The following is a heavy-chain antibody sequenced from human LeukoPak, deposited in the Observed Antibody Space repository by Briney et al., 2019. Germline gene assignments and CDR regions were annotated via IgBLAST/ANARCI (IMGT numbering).Heavy chain of an antibody. CDR1: GGSFSGYY. J-gene: IGHJ4*02. D-gene: IGHD3-10*01. CDR2: INHSGST. Sequence: SETLSLTCAVYGGSFSGYYWSWIRQPPGKGLEWIGEINHSGSTNYNPSLKSRVTISVDTSKNQFSLKLSSVTAADTAVYYCARALLWFGEFEDYWGQGTLVTVSS. V-gene: IGHV4-34*01. CDR3: ARALLWFGEFEDY.